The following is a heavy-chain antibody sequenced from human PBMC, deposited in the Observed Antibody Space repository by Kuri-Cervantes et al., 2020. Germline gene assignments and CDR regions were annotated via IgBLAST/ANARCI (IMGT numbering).Heavy chain of an antibody. J-gene: IGHJ5*02. Sequence: ASVKVSCKASGGTFSSYAISWVRQATGQGLEWMGWMNPNSGNTGYAQRFQGRVTMTRNTSISTAYMELSSLRSEDTAVYYCARDYDSSGYYRPWGQGTLVTVSS. D-gene: IGHD3-22*01. V-gene: IGHV1-8*02. CDR3: ARDYDSSGYYRP. CDR2: MNPNSGNT. CDR1: GGTFSSYA.